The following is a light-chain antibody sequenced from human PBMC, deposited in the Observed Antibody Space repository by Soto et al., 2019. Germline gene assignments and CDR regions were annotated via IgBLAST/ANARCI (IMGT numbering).Light chain of an antibody. V-gene: IGLV2-14*01. CDR1: SSDVGGYNF. CDR3: SSYTSSSTLV. Sequence: QSVLTQPASVSGSPGQSITISCTESSSDVGGYNFVSWYQQHPGKAPKLMIYEVSNRPSGVSNRFSGSKSGNTASLTISGLQAEDEAEYYCSSYTSSSTLVFGGGTKLTVL. CDR2: EVS. J-gene: IGLJ2*01.